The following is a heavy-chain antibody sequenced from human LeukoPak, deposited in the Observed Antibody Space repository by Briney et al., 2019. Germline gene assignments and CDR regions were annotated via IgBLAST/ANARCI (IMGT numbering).Heavy chain of an antibody. CDR1: GGTFSSYA. J-gene: IGHJ4*02. Sequence: ASVKVSCKASGGTFSSYAISWVRQAPGQGREWMGGIIPIFATPDYAQKFQDRVTITADESTSTAYMELSSLRSEYTAVYYCAREGVGVNKGVFDYWGQGTLVTVSS. CDR3: AREGVGVNKGVFDY. D-gene: IGHD3-10*01. CDR2: IIPIFATP. V-gene: IGHV1-69*13.